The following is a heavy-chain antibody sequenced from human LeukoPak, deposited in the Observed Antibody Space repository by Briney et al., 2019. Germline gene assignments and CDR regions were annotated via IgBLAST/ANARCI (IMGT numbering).Heavy chain of an antibody. V-gene: IGHV4-39*07. CDR1: GGSISSSSYY. J-gene: IGHJ6*02. D-gene: IGHD4-17*01. CDR2: IYYSGST. CDR3: ARDDYGDYVSMDV. Sequence: SETLSLTCTVSGGSISSSSYYWGWIRQPPGKGLEWIGSIYYSGSTYYNPSLKSRVTISVDTSKNQFSLKLSSVTAADTAVYYCARDDYGDYVSMDVWGQGTTVTVSS.